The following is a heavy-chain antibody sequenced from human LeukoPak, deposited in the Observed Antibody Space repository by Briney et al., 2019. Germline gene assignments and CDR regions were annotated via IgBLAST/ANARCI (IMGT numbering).Heavy chain of an antibody. V-gene: IGHV3-74*01. J-gene: IGHJ4*02. Sequence: GGSLRLSCAASGFTFSSHWMHWVRQAPGKGLVWVSRINSDGTSATYADSVKGRFTISRDNAKNTLYLQMNSLRVEDTAVFHCAREGTYSNGPDYWGQGTLITVSS. CDR3: AREGTYSNGPDY. D-gene: IGHD3-22*01. CDR2: INSDGTSA. CDR1: GFTFSSHW.